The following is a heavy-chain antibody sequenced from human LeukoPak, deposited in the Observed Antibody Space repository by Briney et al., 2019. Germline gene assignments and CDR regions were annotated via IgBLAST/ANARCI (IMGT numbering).Heavy chain of an antibody. Sequence: PGGSLRLSCAASGIIFRSYGMHWVRQAPGKGLEWVAVISYDGSHKYYADSVKGRFSISRDNSKNTLYLQMNSLRADDTAVYYCAKGARGDTVTSIVGVNWFDPWGQGTLVTVSS. D-gene: IGHD4-17*01. CDR2: ISYDGSHK. CDR1: GIIFRSYG. CDR3: AKGARGDTVTSIVGVNWFDP. V-gene: IGHV3-30*18. J-gene: IGHJ5*02.